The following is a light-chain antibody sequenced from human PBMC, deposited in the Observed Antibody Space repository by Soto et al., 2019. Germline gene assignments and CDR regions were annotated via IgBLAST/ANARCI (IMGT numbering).Light chain of an antibody. Sequence: QSVLAQPASVSGSPGQSITTSCTGTSSDVGGYNYVFWYQQHPGKAPKLMIYEVSNRPSGVSNRFSGSKSGNTASLTISGLQAEDEADYYCSSYTSSSTRVFGTGTKVTVL. V-gene: IGLV2-14*01. CDR1: SSDVGGYNY. CDR2: EVS. J-gene: IGLJ1*01. CDR3: SSYTSSSTRV.